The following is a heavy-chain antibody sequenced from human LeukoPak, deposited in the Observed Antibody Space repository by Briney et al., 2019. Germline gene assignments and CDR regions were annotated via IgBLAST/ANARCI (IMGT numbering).Heavy chain of an antibody. CDR1: GFTFSGYE. J-gene: IGHJ4*02. Sequence: GGSLRLSCAASGFTFSGYEVNWVRQAPGKGLEWVSYISNTGGTIYYADSVKGRFTISRDNAKNLLYLQMNSLRVEDTAIYYCARDQLPDYWGQGTLVTVSS. V-gene: IGHV3-48*03. CDR2: ISNTGGTI. D-gene: IGHD1-26*01. CDR3: ARDQLPDY.